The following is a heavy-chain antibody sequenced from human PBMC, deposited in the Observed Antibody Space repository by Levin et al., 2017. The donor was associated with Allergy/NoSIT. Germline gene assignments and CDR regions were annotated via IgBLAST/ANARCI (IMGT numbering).Heavy chain of an antibody. CDR3: ARNDYGDYVQNFDY. CDR1: GYTFTDYY. D-gene: IGHD4-17*01. CDR2: VNCNSGDT. Sequence: GGSLRLSCKAAGYTFTDYYMHWVRQAPGQGLEWMGWVNCNSGDTHYAQKFQGRVTMTRDTSITTAYIELSSLRSDDTALYYCARNDYGDYVQNFDYWGQGTLVTVSS. V-gene: IGHV1-2*02. J-gene: IGHJ4*02.